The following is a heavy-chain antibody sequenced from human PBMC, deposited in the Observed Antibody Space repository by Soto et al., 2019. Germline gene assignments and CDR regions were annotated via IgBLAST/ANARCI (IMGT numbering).Heavy chain of an antibody. J-gene: IGHJ6*02. CDR2: IYPGDSDT. Sequence: PGESLKISCKGSGYSFTSYWIGWVRQMPGKGLEWMGIIYPGDSDTRYSPSFQGQVTISADKSISTAYLQWNSLKASDTAMYYCARSAVTTFYYYYGMDVWGQGTTVTVSS. D-gene: IGHD4-17*01. CDR3: ARSAVTTFYYYYGMDV. CDR1: GYSFTSYW. V-gene: IGHV5-51*01.